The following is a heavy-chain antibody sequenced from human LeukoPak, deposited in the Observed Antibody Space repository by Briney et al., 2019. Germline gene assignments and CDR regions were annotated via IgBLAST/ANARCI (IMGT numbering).Heavy chain of an antibody. CDR3: AKGPVGVTTRNYFDY. Sequence: GGSLRLSCAASGFTFSNYSMTWVRQATGKGLEWVSIISGSGGSTYYADSVKGRFTISRDNSKNTLYLQMNSLRADDTAVYYCAKGPVGVTTRNYFDYWGQGTLVTVSS. J-gene: IGHJ4*02. CDR2: ISGSGGST. D-gene: IGHD1-26*01. V-gene: IGHV3-23*01. CDR1: GFTFSNYS.